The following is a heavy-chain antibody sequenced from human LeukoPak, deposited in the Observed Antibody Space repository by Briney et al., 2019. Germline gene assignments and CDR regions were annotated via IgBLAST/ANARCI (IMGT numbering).Heavy chain of an antibody. CDR3: ARAGYCSSTSCYWYYYYGMDV. V-gene: IGHV3-21*01. D-gene: IGHD2-2*01. CDR2: ISSSSTYI. J-gene: IGHJ6*02. CDR1: GFTFSNYI. Sequence: GGSLRLSCAASGFTFSNYIMNWVRQAPGNGVEWVSSISSSSTYIYYADSVKGRFTISRDNAKNSLYLQMNSLRAEDTAVYYCARAGYCSSTSCYWYYYYGMDVWGQGTTVTVSS.